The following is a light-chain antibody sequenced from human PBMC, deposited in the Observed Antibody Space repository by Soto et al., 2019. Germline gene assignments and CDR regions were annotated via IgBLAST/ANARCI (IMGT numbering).Light chain of an antibody. V-gene: IGKV3-20*01. CDR3: QQYGSSPRT. CDR1: QSVSSNY. J-gene: IGKJ1*01. CDR2: GAS. Sequence: EIVLTQSPGTQSLSPGERATLSCRASQSVSSNYLAWYQQKPGQAPRLLIYGASSGATGIPDRFSGSGSGTDFTLTISRLEPEDFAVYYCQQYGSSPRTFGQGTKVEI.